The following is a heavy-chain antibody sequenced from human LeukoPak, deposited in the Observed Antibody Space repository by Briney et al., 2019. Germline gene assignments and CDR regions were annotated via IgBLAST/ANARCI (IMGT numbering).Heavy chain of an antibody. J-gene: IGHJ4*02. D-gene: IGHD3-22*01. CDR1: GGSTTNYY. Sequence: PLETLSLTCTVSGGSTTNYYWSWIRQPPGKGLEWIGNIYYSGSTNYNPSLKSRVTISVDTSKNQFSLQLSSVTAADTAVYYCARGRIYYDSSGLGEWGQGTLVTVSS. V-gene: IGHV4-59*01. CDR2: IYYSGST. CDR3: ARGRIYYDSSGLGE.